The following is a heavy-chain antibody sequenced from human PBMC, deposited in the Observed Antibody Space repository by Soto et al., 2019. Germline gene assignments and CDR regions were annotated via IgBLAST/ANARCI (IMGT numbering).Heavy chain of an antibody. Sequence: PSETLSLTCTVSGGSISSGGYYWSWIRQHPGKGLEWIGYIYYSGSTYYNPSLKSRVTISVDTSKNQFSLNLSSVTAADPAVYYCARAGHSSSSEGANWFDPWGQGTLVTVSS. CDR3: ARAGHSSSSEGANWFDP. CDR2: IYYSGST. J-gene: IGHJ5*02. D-gene: IGHD6-6*01. V-gene: IGHV4-31*02. CDR1: GGSISSGGYY.